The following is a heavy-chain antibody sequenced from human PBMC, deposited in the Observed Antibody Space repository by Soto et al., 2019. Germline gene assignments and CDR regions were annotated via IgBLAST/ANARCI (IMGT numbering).Heavy chain of an antibody. D-gene: IGHD3-22*01. CDR3: ARQMSYYYDSSGYTFDY. J-gene: IGHJ4*02. V-gene: IGHV5-51*01. CDR1: GYSFTSYW. Sequence: GESLKISCKGSGYSFTSYWIGWVRQMPGKGLEWMGIIYPGDSDTRYSPSFQGQVTISADKSISTAYLQWSSLKASDIAMYYCARQMSYYYDSSGYTFDYWGQGTLVTVSS. CDR2: IYPGDSDT.